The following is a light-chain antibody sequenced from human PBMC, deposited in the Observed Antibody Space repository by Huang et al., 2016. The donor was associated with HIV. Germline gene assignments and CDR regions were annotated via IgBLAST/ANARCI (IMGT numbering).Light chain of an antibody. CDR3: QQYNKWPPYT. CDR2: GSS. CDR1: ESILRN. J-gene: IGKJ2*01. Sequence: VMTKSPATLSVSPGERATLSCRASESILRNLAWYQKRPGQHTRLLIYGSSVRLPGIPDRFRGSESGTVFSLTISSLQSEDFAVYYCQQYNKWPPYTYGQGTKLEIK. V-gene: IGKV3-15*01.